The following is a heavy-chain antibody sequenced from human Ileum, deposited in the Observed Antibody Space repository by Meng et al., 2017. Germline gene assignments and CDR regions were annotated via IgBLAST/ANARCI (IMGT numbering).Heavy chain of an antibody. CDR3: ARERGVWGSYRYYYFDY. Sequence: VLWVEFVYEGKKHGASVKVSCKASCDAFTSYGISWVRQAPVQGLEWVGWIIAYNGNTNYAQKLQCRVTMTTDTSTSTAYMELRSLRSEDTAVYYCARERGVWGSYRYYYFDYWGQGTLVTVSS. CDR1: CDAFTSYG. V-gene: IGHV1-18*01. J-gene: IGHJ4*02. D-gene: IGHD3-16*02. CDR2: IIAYNGNT.